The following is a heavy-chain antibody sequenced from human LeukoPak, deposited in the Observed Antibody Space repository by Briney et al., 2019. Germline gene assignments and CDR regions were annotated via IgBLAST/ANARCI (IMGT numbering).Heavy chain of an antibody. CDR3: ARESSIYGSGTDAFDI. V-gene: IGHV4-30-4*01. J-gene: IGHJ3*02. CDR1: GGSISSGDYY. CDR2: IYYSGST. Sequence: SETLSLTCTVSGGSISSGDYYWSWIRQPPGKGLEWIGYIYYSGSTYYNPSLKSRVTISVDTSKNQFSLKLSSVTAADTVVYYCARESSIYGSGTDAFDIWGQGTMVTVSS. D-gene: IGHD3-10*01.